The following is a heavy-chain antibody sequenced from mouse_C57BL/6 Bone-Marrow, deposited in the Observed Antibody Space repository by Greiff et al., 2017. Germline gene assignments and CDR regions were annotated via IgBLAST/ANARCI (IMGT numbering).Heavy chain of an antibody. J-gene: IGHJ2*01. CDR1: GYTFTDYY. D-gene: IGHD2-2*01. V-gene: IGHV1-26*01. CDR2: INPNNGGT. Sequence: EVQLQQSGPELVKPGASVKISCKASGYTFTDYYMNWVKQSHGKSLEWIGDINPNNGGTSYNQKFKGKATLTVDKSSSTAYMELRSLTSEDSAVYYCARDGYDVFDYWGQGTTLTVSS. CDR3: ARDGYDVFDY.